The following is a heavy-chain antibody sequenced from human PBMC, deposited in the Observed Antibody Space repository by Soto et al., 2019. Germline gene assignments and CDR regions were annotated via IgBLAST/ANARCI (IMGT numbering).Heavy chain of an antibody. V-gene: IGHV6-1*01. J-gene: IGHJ4*02. CDR2: TYYRSKWYN. CDR3: ARDIPPHYYDSSGYYHPVD. CDR1: GDSVSSNSAA. D-gene: IGHD3-22*01. Sequence: SPTLSLTCAISGDSVSSNSAAWNWIRQSPSRGLEWLGRTYYRSKWYNDYAVSVKSRITINPDTSKNQFSLQLNSVTPEDTAVYYCARDIPPHYYDSSGYYHPVDWGQGTLVTVSS.